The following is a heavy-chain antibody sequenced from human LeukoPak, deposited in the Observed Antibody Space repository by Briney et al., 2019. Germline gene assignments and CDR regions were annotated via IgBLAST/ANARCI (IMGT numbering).Heavy chain of an antibody. CDR2: IYYSGST. D-gene: IGHD6-19*01. Sequence: SETLSLTCTVSGDSITSSSYYWAWIRQPPGNGLEWIGTIYYSGSTYYNPSLKSRVSISLQTSKNQFSLEVNSVTAADTAVYYCAKVNSSWQKRGIDYWGQGTLVTVSS. J-gene: IGHJ4*02. CDR1: GDSITSSSYY. V-gene: IGHV4-39*07. CDR3: AKVNSSWQKRGIDY.